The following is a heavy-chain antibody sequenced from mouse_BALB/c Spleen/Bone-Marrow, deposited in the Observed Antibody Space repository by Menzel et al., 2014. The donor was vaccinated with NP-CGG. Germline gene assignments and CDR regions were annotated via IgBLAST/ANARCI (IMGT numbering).Heavy chain of an antibody. Sequence: QVQLKQSGAELAKPGASVKMSCKASGYTFTSYWMHWVKQRPGQGLEWIGYINPSTGYTEYNQKFKDKATLTADKSSSTAYMRLSSLTSEDSAVYYCARYPYYDYDGFAYWGQGTLVTVSA. CDR2: INPSTGYT. D-gene: IGHD2-4*01. V-gene: IGHV1-7*01. J-gene: IGHJ3*01. CDR3: ARYPYYDYDGFAY. CDR1: GYTFTSYW.